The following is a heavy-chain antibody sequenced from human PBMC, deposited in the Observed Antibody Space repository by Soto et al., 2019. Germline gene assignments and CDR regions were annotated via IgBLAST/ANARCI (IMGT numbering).Heavy chain of an antibody. V-gene: IGHV3-23*01. CDR2: ISGSGGST. CDR1: GFTFSSYA. J-gene: IGHJ6*02. Sequence: EVQLLESGGGLVQPGGSLRLSCAASGFTFSSYAMSWVRQAPGKGLEWVSAISGSGGSTYYADSVKGRFTISRDNSKNTLYLQMNRLIAEDTAVYYCAKDDGTYSDSYGMDVWGQGTTVTVSS. CDR3: AKDDGTYSDSYGMDV. D-gene: IGHD1-1*01.